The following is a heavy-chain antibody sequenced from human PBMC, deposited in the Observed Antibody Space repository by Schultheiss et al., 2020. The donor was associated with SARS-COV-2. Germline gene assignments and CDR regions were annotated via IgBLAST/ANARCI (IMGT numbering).Heavy chain of an antibody. CDR3: ARTYSYGFRSSSWTNWFDP. V-gene: IGHV4-30-4*01. D-gene: IGHD5-18*01. CDR2: IYYSGST. J-gene: IGHJ5*02. CDR1: GGSISSGDYY. Sequence: SETLSLTCTVSGGSISSGDYYWSWIRQPPGKGLEWIGYIYYSGSTYYNPSLKSRVTISVDTSKNQFSLKLSSVTAADTAVYYCARTYSYGFRSSSWTNWFDPWGQGTLVTVSS.